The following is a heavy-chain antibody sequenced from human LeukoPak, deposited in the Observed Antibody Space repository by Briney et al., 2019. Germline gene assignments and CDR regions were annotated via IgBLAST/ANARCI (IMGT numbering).Heavy chain of an antibody. Sequence: ASVKVSCKASGYTFTGYYMHWVRQAPGQGLEWMGWINPNSGGTNYAQKFQGGVTMTRDTSISTAYMELSRLRSDDTAVYYCARGRRIVVKDNWFDPWGQGTLVTVSS. D-gene: IGHD2-15*01. CDR1: GYTFTGYY. CDR3: ARGRRIVVKDNWFDP. J-gene: IGHJ5*02. V-gene: IGHV1-2*02. CDR2: INPNSGGT.